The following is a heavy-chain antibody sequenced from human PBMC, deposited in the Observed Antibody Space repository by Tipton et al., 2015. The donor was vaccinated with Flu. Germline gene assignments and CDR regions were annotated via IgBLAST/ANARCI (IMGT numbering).Heavy chain of an antibody. CDR3: ARGGAGSGYDYFDF. CDR2: INHTGRT. V-gene: IGHV4-34*01. J-gene: IGHJ4*02. Sequence: TLSLTCAVYGGSFSDYYWSWIRQSPGKGLEWIGEINHTGRTNYNPSLKSRVTISVDTSKNQLSLKMNSLIAADSAMYYCARGGAGSGYDYFDFWGQGTLVTVSS. CDR1: GGSFSDYY. D-gene: IGHD6-19*01.